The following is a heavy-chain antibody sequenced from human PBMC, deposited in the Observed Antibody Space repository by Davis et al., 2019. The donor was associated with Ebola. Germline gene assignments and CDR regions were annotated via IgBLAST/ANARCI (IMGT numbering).Heavy chain of an antibody. CDR2: INHSGST. D-gene: IGHD2-8*01. CDR3: ARVRGIGLYAWGDYFDY. J-gene: IGHJ4*02. Sequence: PSETLSLTCAVYGGSFSGYYWSWIRQPPGKGLEWIGEINHSGSTNYNPSLKSRVTISVDTSKNQFSLKLSSVTAADTAVYYCARVRGIGLYAWGDYFDYWGQGTLVTVSS. CDR1: GGSFSGYY. V-gene: IGHV4-34*01.